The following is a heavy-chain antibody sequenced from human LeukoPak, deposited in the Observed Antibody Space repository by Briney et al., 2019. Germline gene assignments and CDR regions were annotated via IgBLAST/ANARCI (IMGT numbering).Heavy chain of an antibody. CDR2: IRYDGSNK. V-gene: IGHV3-30*02. Sequence: GGSLRLSCAASGFTFSSYGMHWVRQAPGKGLEWVAFIRYDGSNKYYADSVKGRFTISRDNSKNTLYLQMNSLRAEDTAVYYCAKGTMTAWGRGTLVTVSS. CDR1: GFTFSSYG. CDR3: AKGTMTA. J-gene: IGHJ5*02. D-gene: IGHD1-14*01.